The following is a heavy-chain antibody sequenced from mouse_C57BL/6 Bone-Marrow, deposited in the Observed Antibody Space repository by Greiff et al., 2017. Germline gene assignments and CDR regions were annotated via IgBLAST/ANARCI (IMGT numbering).Heavy chain of an antibody. Sequence: EVKLVESGPGLAKPSQTLSLTCSVTGYSITSDYWNWIRKFPGNKLEYMGYISYSGSTYYNPSLKCRLSITRDTSKNQYYLQLNSVTTEDTATYYCASGGSSYRYFDVWGTGTTVTVSS. V-gene: IGHV3-8*01. CDR2: ISYSGST. D-gene: IGHD1-1*01. CDR3: ASGGSSYRYFDV. CDR1: GYSITSDY. J-gene: IGHJ1*03.